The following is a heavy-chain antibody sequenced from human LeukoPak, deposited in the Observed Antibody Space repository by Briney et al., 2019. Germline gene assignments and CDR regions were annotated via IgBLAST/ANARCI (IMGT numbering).Heavy chain of an antibody. D-gene: IGHD3-9*01. CDR2: INPIFGTA. V-gene: IGHV1-69*06. Sequence: SVKVSCKASGGTFSSYAISWVRQAPGQGLEWMGGINPIFGTANYAQKFQERVSITEVKSTSTAYMELNSLRSEATAVYYCARDYDILTGPFGPWGQGNLVTVSS. CDR1: GGTFSSYA. CDR3: ARDYDILTGPFGP. J-gene: IGHJ5*02.